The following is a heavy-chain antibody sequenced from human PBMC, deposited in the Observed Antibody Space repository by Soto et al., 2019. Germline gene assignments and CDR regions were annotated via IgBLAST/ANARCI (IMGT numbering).Heavy chain of an antibody. J-gene: IGHJ4*02. CDR3: ASGGSTVTREFDY. D-gene: IGHD4-17*01. Sequence: QVQLVQSGAEVKKPGASVKVSCKASGYTFTGFFMHWVRQVPGQGLEWMGWINPNSGDTEYEQNFQGWVTMTRDTSISTAYMELSRLRSDDTAVYYCASGGSTVTREFDYWGQGTLVSVSS. V-gene: IGHV1-2*04. CDR2: INPNSGDT. CDR1: GYTFTGFF.